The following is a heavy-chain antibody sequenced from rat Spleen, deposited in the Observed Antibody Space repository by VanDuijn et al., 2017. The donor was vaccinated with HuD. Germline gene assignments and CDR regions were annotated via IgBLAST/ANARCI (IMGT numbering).Heavy chain of an antibody. V-gene: IGHV5-29*01. CDR2: LSYDGHTT. Sequence: EVQLVESGGDLVQPGRSLKLTCAASGFTFSHYGMAWVRQAPTKGLEWVATLSYDGHTTNYRDSVKGRFTISRDIAKSTLYLQMDSLGSEDTATYYCARRHYGYTDYFDYWGQGVMVTVSS. J-gene: IGHJ2*01. CDR1: GFTFSHYG. CDR3: ARRHYGYTDYFDY. D-gene: IGHD1-11*01.